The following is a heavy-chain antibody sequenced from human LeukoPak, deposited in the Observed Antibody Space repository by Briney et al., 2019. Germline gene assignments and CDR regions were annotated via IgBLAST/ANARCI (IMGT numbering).Heavy chain of an antibody. CDR3: ARAGRYYYDSSGYETPLSDFDY. J-gene: IGHJ4*02. CDR2: INASTGNP. D-gene: IGHD3-22*01. Sequence: ASVKVSCKASGYTFTSYAMNWVRQAPGQGLEWMGWINASTGNPTYAQGFTERFVFTLDTSVSTAYLQISSLKAEDTAVYYCARAGRYYYDSSGYETPLSDFDYWGQGTLVTVSS. CDR1: GYTFTSYA. V-gene: IGHV7-4-1*02.